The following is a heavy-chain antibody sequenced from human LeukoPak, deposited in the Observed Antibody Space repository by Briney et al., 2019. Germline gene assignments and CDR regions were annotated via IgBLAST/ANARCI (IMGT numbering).Heavy chain of an antibody. J-gene: IGHJ4*02. D-gene: IGHD3-16*01. CDR2: ISAYNGNT. Sequence: GASVKVSCKASGYTFTSYGISWVRQAPGQGLEWMGWISAYNGNTNYAQKVQGRVTMTRDTSTSTAYMELRSLRYDDTAAYYCSRDDGPFGGVRFDHWGQGTLVTVSS. V-gene: IGHV1-18*01. CDR1: GYTFTSYG. CDR3: SRDDGPFGGVRFDH.